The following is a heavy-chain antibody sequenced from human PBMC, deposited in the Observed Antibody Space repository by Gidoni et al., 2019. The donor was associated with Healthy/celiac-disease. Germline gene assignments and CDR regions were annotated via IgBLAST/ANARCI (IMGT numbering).Heavy chain of an antibody. CDR2: INAGNGNT. D-gene: IGHD6-19*01. V-gene: IGHV1-3*01. CDR3: ASLYSSGWYGADY. CDR1: GYTFTSYA. Sequence: VQLVQSGAEVMKPGASLKVSCKASGYTFTSYAMHWARQAPGQRLEWMGWINAGNGNTKYSQKFQGRVTITRDTSASTAYMELSSLRSEDTAVYYCASLYSSGWYGADYWGQGTLVTVSS. J-gene: IGHJ4*02.